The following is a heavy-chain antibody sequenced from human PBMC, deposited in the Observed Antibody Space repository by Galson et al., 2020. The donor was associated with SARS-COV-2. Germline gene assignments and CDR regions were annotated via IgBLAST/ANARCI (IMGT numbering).Heavy chain of an antibody. CDR1: GGSISSYY. Sequence: SETLSLTCTVSGGSISSYYWSWIRQPPGKGLEWIGYIYYSGSTNYNPSLTSRVPISVDTSKNQFSLKLSSVTAADTAVYYCARHRRPELLEPTFTGFDYWGQGTLVTVSS. D-gene: IGHD1-26*01. CDR2: IYYSGST. J-gene: IGHJ4*02. CDR3: ARHRRPELLEPTFTGFDY. V-gene: IGHV4-59*01.